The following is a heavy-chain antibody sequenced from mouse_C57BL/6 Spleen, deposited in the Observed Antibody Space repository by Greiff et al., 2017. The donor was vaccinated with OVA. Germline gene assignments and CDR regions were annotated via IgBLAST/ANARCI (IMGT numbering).Heavy chain of an antibody. Sequence: EVHLVESGGGLVQPKGSLKLSCAASGFSFNTYAMNWVRQAPGKGLEWVARIRSKSNNYATYYADSVKDRFTISRDDSESMLYLQMNNLKTEDTAMYYCVRDGDYDDAYWGQGTLVTVSA. J-gene: IGHJ3*01. D-gene: IGHD2-3*01. CDR2: IRSKSNNYAT. CDR3: VRDGDYDDAY. V-gene: IGHV10-1*01. CDR1: GFSFNTYA.